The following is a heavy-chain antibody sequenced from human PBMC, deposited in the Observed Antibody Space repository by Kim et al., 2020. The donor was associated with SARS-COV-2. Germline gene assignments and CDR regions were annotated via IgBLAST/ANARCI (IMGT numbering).Heavy chain of an antibody. CDR2: IYTNGNT. Sequence: GGSLRLSCAASGFTVRTNYLTWVRQAPGKGLEWVSAIYTNGNTYYADSVKGRSTISRDNFKNMLFLQMNSLRADDTAVYYCARSRDGYNGLFDYWGQGTLVSVSA. J-gene: IGHJ4*02. CDR1: GFTVRTNY. V-gene: IGHV3-53*01. D-gene: IGHD5-12*01. CDR3: ARSRDGYNGLFDY.